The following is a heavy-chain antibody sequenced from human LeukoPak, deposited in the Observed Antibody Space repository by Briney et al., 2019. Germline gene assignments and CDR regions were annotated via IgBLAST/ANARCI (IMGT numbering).Heavy chain of an antibody. CDR1: GGTFSSYA. CDR2: IIPIFGTA. V-gene: IGHV1-69*01. CDR3: ARGVDYDFWSGYYQYNWFDP. Sequence: SVKVSCKASGGTFSSYAISWVRQAPGQGLEWMGGIIPIFGTANYAQKFQGRVTITADESTSTAYMELSSLRSEDTAVYYCARGVDYDFWSGYYQYNWFDPWGQGTLVTVSS. D-gene: IGHD3-3*01. J-gene: IGHJ5*02.